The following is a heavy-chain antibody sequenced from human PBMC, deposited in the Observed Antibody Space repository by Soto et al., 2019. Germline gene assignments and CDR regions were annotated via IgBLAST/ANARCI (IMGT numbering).Heavy chain of an antibody. D-gene: IGHD1-20*01. CDR2: ISSSSSYI. CDR3: ARDGITGTTGSYYYYGMDV. Sequence: GGSLRLCCAASGFTFSSYSMNWVRQAPGKGLEWVSSISSSSSYICYADSVKGRFTISRDNAKNSLYLQMNSLRAEDTAVYYCARDGITGTTGSYYYYGMDVWGQGTTVTVSS. V-gene: IGHV3-21*01. CDR1: GFTFSSYS. J-gene: IGHJ6*02.